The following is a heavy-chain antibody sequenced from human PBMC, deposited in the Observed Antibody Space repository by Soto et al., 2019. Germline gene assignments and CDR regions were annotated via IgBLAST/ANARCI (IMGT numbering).Heavy chain of an antibody. CDR1: GYTFIRYG. J-gene: IGHJ6*02. V-gene: IGHV1-18*01. CDR3: ARGGYYENVWGKLSHYGLDV. CDR2: ISPYNDQT. D-gene: IGHD3-16*01. Sequence: QVQLVQSASEVMKPGASVKVSCKASGYTFIRYGITWVRQAPGQRLEWMGWISPYNDQTIYAQKLQGRVTMTADTSTRTVYMQLRSLKADDTAVYYCARGGYYENVWGKLSHYGLDVWGQGTSVTVSS.